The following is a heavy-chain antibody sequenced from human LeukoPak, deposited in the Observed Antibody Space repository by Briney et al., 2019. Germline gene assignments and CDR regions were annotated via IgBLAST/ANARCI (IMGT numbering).Heavy chain of an antibody. CDR1: GFTVSSNY. Sequence: GGSLRLSCAASGFTVSSNYMSWVRQAPGKGLEWVSVIYSGGSTYYADSVKGRFTISRDNSKNTLYLQMNSLRAEDTAVYYCANLNAEYYDFWSGYFNWFDPWGQGTLVTVSS. CDR3: ANLNAEYYDFWSGYFNWFDP. CDR2: IYSGGST. V-gene: IGHV3-66*01. J-gene: IGHJ5*02. D-gene: IGHD3-3*01.